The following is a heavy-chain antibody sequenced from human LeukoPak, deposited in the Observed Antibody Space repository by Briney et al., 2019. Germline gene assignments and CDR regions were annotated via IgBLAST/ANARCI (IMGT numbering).Heavy chain of an antibody. Sequence: SETLSLTCAVYGGSFSGYYWSWNRQPPGKGLEWIGEINHSGSANYNPSLKSRVTISLDTSKNQFSLNLSSVTAADTAVYYCARGQGTVTTHWGQGTLVTVSS. J-gene: IGHJ4*02. CDR3: ARGQGTVTTH. CDR1: GGSFSGYY. CDR2: INHSGSA. D-gene: IGHD4-17*01. V-gene: IGHV4-34*01.